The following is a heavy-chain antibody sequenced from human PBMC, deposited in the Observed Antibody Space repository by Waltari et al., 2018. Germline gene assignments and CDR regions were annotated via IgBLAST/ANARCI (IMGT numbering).Heavy chain of an antibody. CDR1: GGSISSHY. D-gene: IGHD3-9*01. J-gene: IGHJ6*03. CDR2: IYYSGST. Sequence: QVQLQESGPGLVKPSETLSLTCTVSGGSISSHYWSWIRQPPGKRLEWIGYIYYSGSTNYNPSLKSRVTISVDTSKNQFSLKLSSVTAADTAVYYCATTYYDILTGYNYYYYYMDVWGKGTTVTVSS. CDR3: ATTYYDILTGYNYYYYYMDV. V-gene: IGHV4-59*11.